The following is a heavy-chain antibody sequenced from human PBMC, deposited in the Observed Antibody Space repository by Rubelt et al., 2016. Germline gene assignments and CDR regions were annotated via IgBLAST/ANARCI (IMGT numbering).Heavy chain of an antibody. V-gene: IGHV4-59*08. J-gene: IGHJ4*02. Sequence: QVQLQESGPGLVKPSETLSLTCTVSGGSISSYYWSWIRQPPGKGLEWIGEINHSGSTNYNPSLKSRVTISVDTSKNQFSLKLSSVTAADTAVYYCARQFYGGKEFDYWGQGTLVTVSS. CDR1: GGSISSYY. D-gene: IGHD4-23*01. CDR2: INHSGST. CDR3: ARQFYGGKEFDY.